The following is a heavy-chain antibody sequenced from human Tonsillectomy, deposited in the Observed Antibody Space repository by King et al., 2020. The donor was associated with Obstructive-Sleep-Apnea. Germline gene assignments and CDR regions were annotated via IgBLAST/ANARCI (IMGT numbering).Heavy chain of an antibody. CDR2: IYHSGST. D-gene: IGHD3-22*01. V-gene: IGHV4-38-2*02. Sequence: QLQESGPGLVKPSETLSLTCTVSGYSISSGYYWGWIRQPPGKGREWIGSIYHSGSTYYNPSLKSRVTISVDTSKNQFSLKLSSVTAADTAVYYCARDYYYDSSGYYVDYWGQGTLVTVSS. CDR3: ARDYYYDSSGYYVDY. J-gene: IGHJ4*02. CDR1: GYSISSGYY.